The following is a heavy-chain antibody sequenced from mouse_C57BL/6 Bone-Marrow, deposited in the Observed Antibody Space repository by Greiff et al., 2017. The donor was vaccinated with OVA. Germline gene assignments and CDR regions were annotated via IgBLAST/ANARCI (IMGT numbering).Heavy chain of an antibody. V-gene: IGHV14-4*01. Sequence: VQLQQSGAELVRPGASVKLSCTASGFNIKDYMHWVKQRREQGLEWIGWIDPENGDTEYASKFQGKATITADTSSNTSYLQLSSLTSEDTAVYYCANRHWAYAMDYWGQGTSVTVSS. J-gene: IGHJ4*01. CDR3: ANRHWAYAMDY. CDR2: IDPENGDT. CDR1: GFNIKDY. D-gene: IGHD4-1*01.